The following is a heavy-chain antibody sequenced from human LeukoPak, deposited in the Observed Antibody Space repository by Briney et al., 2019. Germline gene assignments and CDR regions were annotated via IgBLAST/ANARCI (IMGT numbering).Heavy chain of an antibody. V-gene: IGHV1-2*02. Sequence: ASVKVSCKASGYTFTGYYMHWVRQAPGQGLEWMGWINPSRGGTNYARKFQGRVTMTGDTSFSTAYMELSRLRSDDTAVYYCARGYSGYLNPYYYMDVWGKGTTVTVSS. CDR3: ARGYSGYLNPYYYMDV. CDR1: GYTFTGYY. CDR2: INPSRGGT. D-gene: IGHD5-12*01. J-gene: IGHJ6*03.